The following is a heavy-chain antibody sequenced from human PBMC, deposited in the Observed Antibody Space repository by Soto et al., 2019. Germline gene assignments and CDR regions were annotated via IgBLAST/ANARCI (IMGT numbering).Heavy chain of an antibody. CDR2: INPSGGST. CDR3: AREEPEGPYYYDSRLAFDI. V-gene: IGHV1-46*01. J-gene: IGHJ3*02. D-gene: IGHD3-22*01. CDR1: GYTFTSYY. Sequence: ASLKVSCKASGYTFTSYYMHWVRQAPGQGLEWMGIINPSGGSTSYAQKFQGRVTTTRDKSTSTVYMELSSLRSEDTAVYYCAREEPEGPYYYDSRLAFDIWGQGTMVTVSS.